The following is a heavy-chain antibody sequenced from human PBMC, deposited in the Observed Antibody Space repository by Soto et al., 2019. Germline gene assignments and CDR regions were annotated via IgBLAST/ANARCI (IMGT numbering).Heavy chain of an antibody. CDR1: GFTFSSYA. V-gene: IGHV3-64*01. CDR2: ISSNGGST. J-gene: IGHJ3*02. D-gene: IGHD3-9*01. CDR3: ARERDYDILTGYYDAFDI. Sequence: GGSLRLSCAASGFTFSSYAMHWVRQAPGKGLEYVSAISSNGGSTYYANSVKGRFTISRDNSKNTLYLQMGSLRAEDMAVYYCARERDYDILTGYYDAFDIWGQGTMVTVSS.